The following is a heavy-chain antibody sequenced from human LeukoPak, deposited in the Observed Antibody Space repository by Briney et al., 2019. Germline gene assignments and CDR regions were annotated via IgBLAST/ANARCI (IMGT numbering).Heavy chain of an antibody. CDR1: GFTFSSYS. V-gene: IGHV3-21*01. Sequence: GGSLRLSCAASGFTFSSYSMNWVRQAPGKGLEWVSSISSSSSYIYYADSVKGRFTISRDNAKDSLYLQMNSLRAEDTAVYYCARGWVTTLDIWGQGTMVTVSS. D-gene: IGHD6-13*01. CDR3: ARGWVTTLDI. CDR2: ISSSSSYI. J-gene: IGHJ3*02.